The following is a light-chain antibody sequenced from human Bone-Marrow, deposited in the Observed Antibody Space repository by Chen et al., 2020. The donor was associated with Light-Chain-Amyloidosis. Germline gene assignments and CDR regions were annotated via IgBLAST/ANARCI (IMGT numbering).Light chain of an antibody. V-gene: IGLV2-8*01. CDR1: SSDVGGYTF. CDR2: EVS. Sequence: QSALTQPPSASGSPGQSVTISCTVASSDVGGYTFVSCYQQHPGKAPKLMIHEVSKRPSGVPDRFSGAKSGNTASVTVSGLQAEDEADYCCSSYRGNNKWVFGGGTKLTVL. CDR3: SSYRGNNKWV. J-gene: IGLJ3*02.